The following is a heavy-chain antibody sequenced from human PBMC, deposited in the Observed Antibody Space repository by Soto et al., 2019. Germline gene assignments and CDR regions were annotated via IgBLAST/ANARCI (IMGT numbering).Heavy chain of an antibody. CDR2: IIPRSGTS. V-gene: IGHV1-69*12. D-gene: IGHD3-3*02. CDR1: GDTFSTYT. J-gene: IGHJ6*02. CDR3: AREGLLLAPSTVISDHYYYAIAD. Sequence: QVQLVQSGAAVKKPGSSVKVSCKASGDTFSTYTITWIRQAPGQGLEWLGGIIPRSGTSNYAQTFQGRVTINADESTSTAYMELSSVRLEDTVVYYFAREGLLLAPSTVISDHYYYAIADWGQGTTVTVSS.